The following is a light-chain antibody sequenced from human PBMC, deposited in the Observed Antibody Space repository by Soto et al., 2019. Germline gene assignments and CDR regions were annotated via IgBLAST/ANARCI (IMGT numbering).Light chain of an antibody. V-gene: IGKV3-15*01. CDR2: GAS. CDR3: QQYNNWPHT. Sequence: EIVMTQSPATLAVSPGERDTLSCRASQSVSSNLAWYQQKPGQAPRLLIYGASTRATGIPARFSGSGSGTEFTRTNSSLQSEDFAVYYCQQYNNWPHTFGQGPKLEIK. J-gene: IGKJ2*01. CDR1: QSVSSN.